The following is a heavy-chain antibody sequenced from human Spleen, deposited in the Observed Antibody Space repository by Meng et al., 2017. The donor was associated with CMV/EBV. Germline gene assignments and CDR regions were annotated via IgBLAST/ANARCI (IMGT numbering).Heavy chain of an antibody. V-gene: IGHV1-3*02. CDR1: GYTFTGYY. CDR3: ARWGTLGGMDV. D-gene: IGHD3-16*01. Sequence: ASVKVSCKTSGYTFTGYYMNWVRQAPGQRLEWMGWSNAGNGNTKYSQEFQGRVTITRDTSASTAYMELSSLRSEDMAVYYCARWGTLGGMDVWGQGTTVTVSS. J-gene: IGHJ6*02. CDR2: SNAGNGNT.